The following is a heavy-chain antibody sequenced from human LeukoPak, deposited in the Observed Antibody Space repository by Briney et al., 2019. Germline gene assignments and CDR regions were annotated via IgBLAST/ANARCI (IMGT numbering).Heavy chain of an antibody. CDR2: IWYDGSNK. V-gene: IGHV3-33*01. J-gene: IGHJ4*02. Sequence: PGRSLRLSCAASGFTFSSYGMHWVRQAPGKGLEWVAVIWYDGSNKYYADSVKGRFTISRDNSKNTLYLQMNSLRAEDTAVYYCAMWIPVWKFDYWGQGTLVTVSS. CDR3: AMWIPVWKFDY. D-gene: IGHD5-18*01. CDR1: GFTFSSYG.